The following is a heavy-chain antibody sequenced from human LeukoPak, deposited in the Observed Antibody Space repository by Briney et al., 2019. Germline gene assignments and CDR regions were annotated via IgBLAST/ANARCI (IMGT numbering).Heavy chain of an antibody. V-gene: IGHV3-73*01. J-gene: IGHJ4*02. CDR1: GFTFSGSA. Sequence: PGGSLRLSCAASGFTFSGSAMHSVRQASGKGLEWVGLIRSKANSYATANAASVKGRFTISRDDSKNTAYLQMNSLKTEDTAVYYCTSTYYYDSSGYSIDYWGQGTLVTVSS. CDR2: IRSKANSYAT. CDR3: TSTYYYDSSGYSIDY. D-gene: IGHD3-22*01.